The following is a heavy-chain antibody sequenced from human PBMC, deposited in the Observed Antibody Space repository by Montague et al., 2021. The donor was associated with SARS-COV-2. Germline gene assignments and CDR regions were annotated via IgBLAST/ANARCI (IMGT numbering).Heavy chain of an antibody. D-gene: IGHD3-22*01. CDR1: GGSFSDYY. J-gene: IGHJ4*02. V-gene: IGHV4-34*01. CDR3: ARGRQHFNMIVVVMTGGEYYFDY. Sequence: ETLSLTCAVYGGSFSDYYWSWVRQPPGKGLEWIGEINHRGTSKYNPCLKSRVSISLDTSKNQFSLYLSSVTAADTAVYYCARGRQHFNMIVVVMTGGEYYFDYWGQGTLVTVSS. CDR2: INHRGTS.